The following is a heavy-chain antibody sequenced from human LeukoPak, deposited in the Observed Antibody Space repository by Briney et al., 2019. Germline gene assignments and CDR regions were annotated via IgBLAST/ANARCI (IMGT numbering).Heavy chain of an antibody. V-gene: IGHV4-59*01. Sequence: PSETLSLTCTVSGGSISTYCWSWIRQPPGKGLEWIGYIYYSGSTNYNPSVKSRVTMSVDTSKKQFSLNLSSLTAADTAVYYCARGGTAVVTPYAFDIWGQGTMVTVSS. D-gene: IGHD4-23*01. J-gene: IGHJ3*02. CDR3: ARGGTAVVTPYAFDI. CDR2: IYYSGST. CDR1: GGSISTYC.